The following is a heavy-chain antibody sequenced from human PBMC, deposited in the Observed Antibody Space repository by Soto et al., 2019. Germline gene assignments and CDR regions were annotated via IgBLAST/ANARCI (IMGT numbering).Heavy chain of an antibody. V-gene: IGHV3-66*01. CDR3: ARDPVTGDALDV. CDR2: IYSGGST. D-gene: IGHD2-21*02. CDR1: GFTVSSNY. J-gene: IGHJ3*01. Sequence: GGSLRLSCAASGFTVSSNYMSWVRQAPGKGLEWVSVIYSGGSTYYADSVKGRFTISRDNSKNTLYLQMNSLGAEDTAVYYCARDPVTGDALDVWGQGTMVTVSS.